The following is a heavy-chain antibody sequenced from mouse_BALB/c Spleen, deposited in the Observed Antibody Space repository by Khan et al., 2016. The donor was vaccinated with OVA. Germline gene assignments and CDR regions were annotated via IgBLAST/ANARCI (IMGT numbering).Heavy chain of an antibody. CDR2: IDPANGNT. CDR3: APITTNFDY. V-gene: IGHV14-3*02. Sequence: VQLQQPGAELVKPGASVKLSCTVSGFNIKDTYMHWVKQRPEQGLEWIGRIDPANGNTKYDPKFQGKATITAVTSSNTAYLQLSSLTSEDTAVYYCAPITTNFDYWGQGTTLTVSS. J-gene: IGHJ2*01. D-gene: IGHD1-2*01. CDR1: GFNIKDTY.